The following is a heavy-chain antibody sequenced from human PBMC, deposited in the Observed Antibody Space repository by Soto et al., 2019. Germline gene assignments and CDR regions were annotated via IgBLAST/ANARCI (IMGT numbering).Heavy chain of an antibody. CDR2: IYYIWST. D-gene: IGHD6-13*01. J-gene: IGHJ6*02. V-gene: IGHV4-39*01. CDR3: ARHGVGYSSSWGTDAGAGFYYYYGMDV. CDR1: GGSISSSSYY. Sequence: SETLSLTGTVSGGSISSSSYYWGWVRQPPGNGLEGIWSIYYIWSTYYNPSLKSRVTISVDTSKNQFSLKLSSVTAADTAVYYCARHGVGYSSSWGTDAGAGFYYYYGMDVWGQGTTVTV.